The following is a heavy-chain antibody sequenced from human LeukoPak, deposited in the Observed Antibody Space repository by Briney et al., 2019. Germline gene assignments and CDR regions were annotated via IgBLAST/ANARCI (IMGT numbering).Heavy chain of an antibody. CDR2: ISWNSGSI. CDR3: ARRKRIAAAGQNWFDP. Sequence: GGSLRLSCAASGFTFDDYAMHWVRQAPGKGLEWVSGISWNSGSIGYADSVKGRFTISRDNAKNSLYLQMNSLRAEDTAVYYCARRKRIAAAGQNWFDPWGQGTLVTVSS. J-gene: IGHJ5*02. D-gene: IGHD6-13*01. CDR1: GFTFDDYA. V-gene: IGHV3-9*01.